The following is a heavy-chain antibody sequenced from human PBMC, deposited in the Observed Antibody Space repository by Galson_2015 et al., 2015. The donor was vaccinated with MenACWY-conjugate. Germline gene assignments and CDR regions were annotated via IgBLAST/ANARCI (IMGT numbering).Heavy chain of an antibody. V-gene: IGHV3-64D*09. CDR2: ISSNGGST. J-gene: IGHJ4*02. Sequence: SLRLSCAASGFTFSSYSMNWVRQAPGKGLEYVSAISSNGGSTYYADSVKGRFTISRDNSKNTLYLQMSSLRAEDTAVYYCVKAVGLLWFGDPFDYWGQGTLVTVSS. CDR3: VKAVGLLWFGDPFDY. CDR1: GFTFSSYS. D-gene: IGHD3-10*01.